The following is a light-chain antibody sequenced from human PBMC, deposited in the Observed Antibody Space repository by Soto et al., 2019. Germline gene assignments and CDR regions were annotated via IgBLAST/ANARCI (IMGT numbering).Light chain of an antibody. CDR2: AAS. Sequence: DIKLTQSPSFLSASVGARVTITCRASQGISSYLAWYQQKPGKAPELLIYAASTLQSGVPSRFSGSGSGTDFTLTISSLQPEDSATYYCQQLNTYPPWTFGQGTKVEIK. J-gene: IGKJ1*01. V-gene: IGKV1-9*01. CDR1: QGISSY. CDR3: QQLNTYPPWT.